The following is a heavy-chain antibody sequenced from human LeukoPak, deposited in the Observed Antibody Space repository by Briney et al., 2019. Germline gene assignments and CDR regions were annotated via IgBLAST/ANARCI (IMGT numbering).Heavy chain of an antibody. CDR1: GGSISSDY. CDR2: VYPSGST. V-gene: IGHV4-4*07. D-gene: IGHD3-22*01. Sequence: PSETLSLTCTVSGGSISSDYWSWIRQPAGKGLEWIGRVYPSGSTNYNPSLKSRVTMSVDTSKKQFSLKLSSVTAADTAVYYCARSPLYYDSSGYYGRDYWGQGTLVTVSS. J-gene: IGHJ4*02. CDR3: ARSPLYYDSSGYYGRDY.